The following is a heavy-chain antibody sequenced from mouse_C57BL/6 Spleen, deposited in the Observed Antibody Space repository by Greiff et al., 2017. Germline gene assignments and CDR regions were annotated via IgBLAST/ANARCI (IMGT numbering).Heavy chain of an antibody. V-gene: IGHV7-3*01. D-gene: IGHD2-3*01. J-gene: IGHJ4*01. Sequence: EVQLVESGGGLVQPGGSLSFSCAASGFTFTDYYMSWVRQPPGKALEWLGFIRNKANGYTTEYSASVKGRFTISRDNSQSILYLQMNALRAEGSASEYCAISDDDNGESGAMDYWGQGTSVTVSS. CDR2: IRNKANGYTT. CDR3: AISDDDNGESGAMDY. CDR1: GFTFTDYY.